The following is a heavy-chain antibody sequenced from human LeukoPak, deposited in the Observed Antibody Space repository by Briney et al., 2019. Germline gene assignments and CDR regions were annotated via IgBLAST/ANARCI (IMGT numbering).Heavy chain of an antibody. Sequence: TSGESLKISCKGSGYSFGNRWIGWVRQMPGKGLEWMGIIYPDDSDTIYSPSFEGQVTISADKSISTAYLQWSSLKASDTAMYYCARGAYGSGSSYNYCGMDVWGQGTTVTVSS. CDR2: IYPDDSDT. D-gene: IGHD3-10*01. J-gene: IGHJ6*02. CDR1: GYSFGNRW. CDR3: ARGAYGSGSSYNYCGMDV. V-gene: IGHV5-51*01.